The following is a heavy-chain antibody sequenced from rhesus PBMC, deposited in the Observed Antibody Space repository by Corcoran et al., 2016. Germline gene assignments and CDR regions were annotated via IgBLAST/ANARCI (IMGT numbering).Heavy chain of an antibody. J-gene: IGHJ4*01. CDR2: ITYSGST. D-gene: IGHD4-29*01. V-gene: IGHV4-122*02. CDR3: AREGKVADDY. CDR1: GGSISSGYYY. Sequence: QVQLQESGPGLVKPSETLSLTCAVSGGSISSGYYYWSWIRQPPGKGLEWIGYITYSGSTSYNPSLKSRVTISRDTSQNQFPLKLSSVTAADTAVYYCAREGKVADDYWGQGVLVTVSS.